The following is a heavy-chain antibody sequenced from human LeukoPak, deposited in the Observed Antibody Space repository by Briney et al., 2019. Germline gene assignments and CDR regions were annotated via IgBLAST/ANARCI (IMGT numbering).Heavy chain of an antibody. D-gene: IGHD1-14*01. Sequence: GRSLRLSCAASGFTFSAYAMYWVRQAPGKGLEWVALMSYDGGDKYFADSVKGRFTISRDNSRNTLYLQMNSLRAEDTAVYYCAKEGEPSAYYYYYMDVWGKGTTVTVSS. V-gene: IGHV3-30-3*01. CDR3: AKEGEPSAYYYYYMDV. CDR1: GFTFSAYA. CDR2: MSYDGGDK. J-gene: IGHJ6*03.